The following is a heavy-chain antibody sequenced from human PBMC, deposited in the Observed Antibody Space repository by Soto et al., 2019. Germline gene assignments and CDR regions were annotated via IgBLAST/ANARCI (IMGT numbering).Heavy chain of an antibody. CDR2: IYYSGST. V-gene: IGHV4-39*01. CDR3: ERHAVESYFSYYMDA. CDR1: GASISSSSYY. Sequence: SETLSLTCTVSGASISSSSYYWGWIRQPPGKGLEWIGSIYYSGSTYYNPSLRSRVTISVDTSKNQFSLKLTSVTAADTAVYYCERHAVESYFSYYMDAWGKGTTVTVSS. J-gene: IGHJ6*03. D-gene: IGHD2-21*01.